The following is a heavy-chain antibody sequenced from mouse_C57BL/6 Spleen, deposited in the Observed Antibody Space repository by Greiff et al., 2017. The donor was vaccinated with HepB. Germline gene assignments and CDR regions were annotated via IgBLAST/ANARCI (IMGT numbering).Heavy chain of an antibody. CDR3: ARTYYSNPNWYFDV. J-gene: IGHJ1*03. V-gene: IGHV1-59*01. CDR1: GYTFTSYW. CDR2: IDPSDSYT. Sequence: QVQLQQPGAELVRPGTSVKLSCKASGYTFTSYWMHWVKQRPGQGLEWIGVIDPSDSYTNYNQKFKGKATLTVDTSSSTAYMQLSSLTSEDSAVYYGARTYYSNPNWYFDVWGTGTTVTVSS. D-gene: IGHD2-5*01.